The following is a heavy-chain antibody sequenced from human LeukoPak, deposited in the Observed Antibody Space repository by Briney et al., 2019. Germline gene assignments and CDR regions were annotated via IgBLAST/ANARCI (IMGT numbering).Heavy chain of an antibody. D-gene: IGHD1-14*01. CDR1: GFTFSTYW. CDR3: ARAGTGRDAFDI. J-gene: IGHJ3*02. V-gene: IGHV3-7*01. Sequence: GGSLRLSCAASGFTFSTYWMSWVRQAPGKGLEWVANIKQDGSEKYYVVSVEGRFTISRDNAKTSLFLQMNSLRAEDTAVYYCARAGTGRDAFDIWGQGTMVTVSS. CDR2: IKQDGSEK.